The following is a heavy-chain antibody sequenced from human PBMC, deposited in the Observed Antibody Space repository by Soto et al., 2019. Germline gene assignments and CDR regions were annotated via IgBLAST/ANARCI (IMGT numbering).Heavy chain of an antibody. V-gene: IGHV3-23*01. CDR3: AKDRERDAGEEDD. CDR2: ISGSDGST. J-gene: IGHJ4*02. CDR1: GLRFRSYA. Sequence: GVSLRLSSVAPGLRFRSYAMTWGRQAPGKGLEWVSGISGSDGSTYYAHSVKGRFTISRDNSKNTLHMQMNSLRAEDTAVHYWAKDRERDAGEEDDWCQGTLVTVVS. D-gene: IGHD3-10*01.